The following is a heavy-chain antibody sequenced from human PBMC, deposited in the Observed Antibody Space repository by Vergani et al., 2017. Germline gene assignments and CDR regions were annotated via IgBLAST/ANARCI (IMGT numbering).Heavy chain of an antibody. Sequence: QVQLVQSGAEVKKPGASVKVSCKASGYTFTGYYMHWVRQAPGQGLEWMGWINPNSGGTNYAQKFQGWVTMTRDTSISTAYMELSRLRSDDTAVYYCARDQSAKSDYDFWSGYSYYYYGMDVWGQGTTVTVSS. D-gene: IGHD3-3*01. CDR2: INPNSGGT. J-gene: IGHJ6*02. V-gene: IGHV1-2*04. CDR1: GYTFTGYY. CDR3: ARDQSAKSDYDFWSGYSYYYYGMDV.